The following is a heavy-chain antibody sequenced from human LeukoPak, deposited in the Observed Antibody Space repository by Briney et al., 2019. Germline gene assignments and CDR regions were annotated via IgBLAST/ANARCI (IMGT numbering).Heavy chain of an antibody. CDR2: INHSGST. CDR1: GGSFSGYF. V-gene: IGHV4-34*01. CDR3: ARGEGGWYFNL. Sequence: SETLSLTCGVYGGSFSGYFWSWIGQTPGKGLEWIGEINHSGSTNYNPSLKSRVTISVDTSKKQFSLKLNSVTAADTAVYYCARGEGGWYFNLWGRGTLVTVS. J-gene: IGHJ2*01.